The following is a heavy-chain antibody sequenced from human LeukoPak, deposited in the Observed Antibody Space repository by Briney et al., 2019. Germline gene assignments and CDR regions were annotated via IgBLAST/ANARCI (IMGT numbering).Heavy chain of an antibody. Sequence: GGSLRLSCAASGFTFSGSAMHWVRQAPGKGLEWVSSISSSSSYIYYADSVKGRFTISRDNAKNSLYLQMNSLRAEDTAVYYCARLVVVVAPLGYYFDYWGQGTLVTVSS. CDR3: ARLVVVVAPLGYYFDY. CDR1: GFTFSGSA. CDR2: ISSSSSYI. D-gene: IGHD2-15*01. V-gene: IGHV3-21*01. J-gene: IGHJ4*02.